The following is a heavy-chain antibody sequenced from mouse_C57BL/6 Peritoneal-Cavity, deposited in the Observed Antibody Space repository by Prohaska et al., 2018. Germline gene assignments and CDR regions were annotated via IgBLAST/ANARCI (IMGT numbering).Heavy chain of an antibody. D-gene: IGHD2-12*01. Sequence: QVTLKESGPGILQSSQTLSLTCSFSGFSLSTSGMGVSWIRQPSGKGLEWLAHIYWDDDKRYNPSLKSRLTICKDTSRNKVFLKMTSVESTDTGTYYCARSAGYSNDGAMDYWGQGTSVTVAS. V-gene: IGHV8-12*01. CDR1: GFSLSTSGMG. CDR2: IYWDDDK. CDR3: ARSAGYSNDGAMDY. J-gene: IGHJ4*01.